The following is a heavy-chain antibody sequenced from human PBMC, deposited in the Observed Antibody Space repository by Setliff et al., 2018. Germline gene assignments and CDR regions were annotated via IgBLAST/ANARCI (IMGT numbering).Heavy chain of an antibody. CDR2: ISYSGDT. D-gene: IGHD3-22*01. J-gene: IGHJ3*02. Sequence: SETLSLTCTVSGGSISTNHYYWEWIRQAPGKGLEWIGRISYSGDTYYSPSLRSRVTISVATSKNQFSLKLRSVTAADTAVYYCARRYEVVIITKTGAFDTWGPGTMVTVSS. V-gene: IGHV4-39*01. CDR3: ARRYEVVIITKTGAFDT. CDR1: GGSISTNHYY.